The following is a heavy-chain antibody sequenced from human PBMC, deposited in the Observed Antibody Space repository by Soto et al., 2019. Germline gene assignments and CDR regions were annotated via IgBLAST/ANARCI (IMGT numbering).Heavy chain of an antibody. V-gene: IGHV3-15*01. CDR3: TTDRDCTNGVCYKDAFDI. D-gene: IGHD2-8*01. CDR1: GFTFSNAW. CDR2: IKSKTDGGTT. Sequence: GGSLRLSCAASGFTFSNAWMSWVRQAPGKGLEWVGRIKSKTDGGTTDYAAPVKGRFTISRDDSKNTLYLQMNSLKTEDTAVYYCTTDRDCTNGVCYKDAFDIWGQGTMVTVSS. J-gene: IGHJ3*02.